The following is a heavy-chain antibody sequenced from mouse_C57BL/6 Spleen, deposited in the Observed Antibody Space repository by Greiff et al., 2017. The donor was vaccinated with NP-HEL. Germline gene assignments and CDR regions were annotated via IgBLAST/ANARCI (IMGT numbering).Heavy chain of an antibody. D-gene: IGHD1-1*01. CDR2: ISSGGDYI. Sequence: EVKLMESGEGLVKPGGSLKLSCAASGFTFSSYAMSWVRQTPEKRLEWVAYISSGGDYIYYADTVKGRFTISRDNARNTLYLQMSSLKSKDTAMYYCTRDGNCGSSNGRFYYDAMDYWGQGPSVTVSS. CDR3: TRDGNCGSSNGRFYYDAMDY. V-gene: IGHV5-9-1*02. CDR1: GFTFSSYA. J-gene: IGHJ4*01.